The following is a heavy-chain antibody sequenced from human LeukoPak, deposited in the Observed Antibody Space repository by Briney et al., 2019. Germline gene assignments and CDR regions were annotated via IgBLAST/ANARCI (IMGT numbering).Heavy chain of an antibody. J-gene: IGHJ4*02. D-gene: IGHD6-13*01. V-gene: IGHV1-69*13. Sequence: ASVKVSCKASGGTFSSYAISWVRQAPGQGLEWMGGIIPIFGTANYAQKFQGRVTITADESTSTAYMELSSLRSEDTAVYYCARSATAAGTGGGDYGGKETLVPVPS. CDR3: ARSATAAGTGGGDY. CDR2: IIPIFGTA. CDR1: GGTFSSYA.